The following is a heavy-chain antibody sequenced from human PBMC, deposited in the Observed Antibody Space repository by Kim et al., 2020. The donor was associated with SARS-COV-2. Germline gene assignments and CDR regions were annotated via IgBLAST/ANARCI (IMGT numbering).Heavy chain of an antibody. D-gene: IGHD1-26*01. J-gene: IGHJ4*02. CDR3: ARSPFPWEHTWENYFDY. V-gene: IGHV3-48*02. CDR1: GFTFSSYS. CDR2: ISSSSSTI. Sequence: GGSLRLSCAASGFTFSSYSMNWVRQAPGKGLEWVSYISSSSSTIYYADSVKGRFTISRDNAKNSLYLQMNSLRDEDTAVYYCARSPFPWEHTWENYFDYWGQGTLVTVSS.